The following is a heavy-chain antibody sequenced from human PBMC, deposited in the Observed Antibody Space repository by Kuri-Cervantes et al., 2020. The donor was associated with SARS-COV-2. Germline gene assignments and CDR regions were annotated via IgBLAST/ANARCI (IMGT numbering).Heavy chain of an antibody. D-gene: IGHD3-10*01. V-gene: IGHV3-30*01. CDR1: GFTFSSYA. CDR2: ISYDGSNK. CDR3: ARDLRVYYGSAFDI. J-gene: IGHJ3*02. Sequence: GESLKISCAASGFTFSSYAMHWVRQAPGKGLEWVAVISYDGSNKYYADSVKGRFTISRDNSKNTLYLQMNSLRAEDTAVYYCARDLRVYYGSAFDIWGQGTMVTVSS.